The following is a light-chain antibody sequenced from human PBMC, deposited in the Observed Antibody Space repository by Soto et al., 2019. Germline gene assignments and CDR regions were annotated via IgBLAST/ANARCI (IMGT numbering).Light chain of an antibody. CDR3: QQYGSSPLT. V-gene: IGKV3-20*01. CDR2: GAS. J-gene: IGKJ4*01. CDR1: ESVSSN. Sequence: EIVLTQSPGTLSLSPGERATLSCRASESVSSNLAWYQQKPGQAPRLLIRGASTRATGIPDRFSGSGSGTDFTLTISRLEPEDFAVYYCQQYGSSPLTFGGGTKVDI.